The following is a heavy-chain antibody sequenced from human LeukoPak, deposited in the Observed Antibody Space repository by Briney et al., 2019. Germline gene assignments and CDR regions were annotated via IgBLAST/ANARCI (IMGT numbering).Heavy chain of an antibody. J-gene: IGHJ4*02. CDR2: IYSGGST. CDR3: ARVVSSSWYPIDY. CDR1: GFTVSSNY. V-gene: IGHV3-53*01. D-gene: IGHD6-13*01. Sequence: GGSLRLSCAASGFTVSSNYMSWVRQAPGKGLEWVSVIYSGGSTYYADSVKGRFTISRDNSKNTPYLQMNSLRAEDTAVYYCARVVSSSWYPIDYWGQGTLVTVSS.